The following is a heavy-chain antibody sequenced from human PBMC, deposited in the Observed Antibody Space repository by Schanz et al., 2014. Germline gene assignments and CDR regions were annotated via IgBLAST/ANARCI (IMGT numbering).Heavy chain of an antibody. CDR2: INAANGNT. CDR3: ARDPSFSMVRGVIIDSYYCGMDV. V-gene: IGHV1-3*01. J-gene: IGHJ6*02. Sequence: QVQLVQSGAEVKKPGASVKVSCKASGYSFISHAIHWVRQAPGQRLEWMGWINAANGNTRYSQKFQGRVTITRDTSASTAYMELSSLRSEDTDVFYCARDPSFSMVRGVIIDSYYCGMDVWGQGTTVTVSS. CDR1: GYSFISHA. D-gene: IGHD3-10*01.